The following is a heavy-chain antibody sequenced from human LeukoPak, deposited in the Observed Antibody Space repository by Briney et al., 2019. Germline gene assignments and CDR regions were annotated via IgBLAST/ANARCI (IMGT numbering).Heavy chain of an antibody. CDR3: ARGAGYPFYMDV. CDR2: IKQDGSEK. Sequence: GGSLRLSCAASGFTFSSYWMSWVRQAPGKGLEWVANIKQDGSEKYYVDSVKGRFTISRDNAKNSLYLQMNSLRAEDTAVYYCARGAGYPFYMDVWAKGPRSPSP. V-gene: IGHV3-7*01. CDR1: GFTFSSYW. J-gene: IGHJ6*03. D-gene: IGHD5-18*01.